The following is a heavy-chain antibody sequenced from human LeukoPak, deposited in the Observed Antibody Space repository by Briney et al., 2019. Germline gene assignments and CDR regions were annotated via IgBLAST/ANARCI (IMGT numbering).Heavy chain of an antibody. Sequence: GGSLRLSCAASGFTFSSYAMHWVRQAPGKGLEWVAVLSYDGSNKFYADSVKGRFTISRDNSKNTLYLQMNSLRAEDTAVYYCASSQYSGNYPWPFDDWDGRSLVTVSS. CDR3: ASSQYSGNYPWPFDD. V-gene: IGHV3-30-3*01. J-gene: IGHJ4*02. CDR2: LSYDGSNK. D-gene: IGHD1-26*01. CDR1: GFTFSSYA.